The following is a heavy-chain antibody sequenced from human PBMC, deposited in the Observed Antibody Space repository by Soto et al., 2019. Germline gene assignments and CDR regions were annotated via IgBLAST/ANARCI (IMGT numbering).Heavy chain of an antibody. CDR1: GFTFSSYG. J-gene: IGHJ4*02. CDR2: IWYDGSNK. CDR3: ARDRLLGTMIVANFDY. V-gene: IGHV3-33*01. Sequence: QVQLVESGGGVVQPGRSLRLSCAASGFTFSSYGMHWVRQAPGKGLEWVAVIWYDGSNKYYADSVKGRFTISRDNSKNTLYLQMNSLRAEDTAVYYCARDRLLGTMIVANFDYWGQGTLVTVSS. D-gene: IGHD3-22*01.